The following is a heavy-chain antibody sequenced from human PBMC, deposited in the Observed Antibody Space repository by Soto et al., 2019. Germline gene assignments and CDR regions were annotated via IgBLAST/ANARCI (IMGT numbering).Heavy chain of an antibody. D-gene: IGHD1-26*01. Sequence: PSETLSLTCAVYGGSFSGYYWSWIRQPPGKGLEWIGEINHSGSTNYNPSLKSRVTISVDTSKNQFSLKLSSVTAADKAVYYCARVRIRVGARSAFDIWGQGTMVTVSS. J-gene: IGHJ3*02. CDR2: INHSGST. CDR3: ARVRIRVGARSAFDI. V-gene: IGHV4-34*01. CDR1: GGSFSGYY.